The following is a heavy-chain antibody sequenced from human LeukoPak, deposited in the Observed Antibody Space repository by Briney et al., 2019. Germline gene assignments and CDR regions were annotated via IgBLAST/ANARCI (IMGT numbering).Heavy chain of an antibody. Sequence: ASVKVSCAASRYTCTAYGITSGRQAPGQGLEWMAWISAYNGHTNYAQNLQGRVTMTTDTSTSTAYMELRSLRSDDTAVYYCARDDGEGRVATIPCGYWGQGTLVTVSS. CDR3: ARDDGEGRVATIPCGY. D-gene: IGHD5-12*01. V-gene: IGHV1-18*04. CDR2: ISAYNGHT. CDR1: RYTCTAYG. J-gene: IGHJ4*02.